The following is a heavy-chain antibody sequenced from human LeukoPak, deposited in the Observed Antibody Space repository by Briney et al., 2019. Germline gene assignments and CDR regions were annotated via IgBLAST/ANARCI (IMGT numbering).Heavy chain of an antibody. V-gene: IGHV5-51*01. CDR3: ARHLTMITVPRDAFDI. CDR2: IYPGDSDT. Sequence: GESLKISCKTSGYSFTSYWIGWVRQMPGKGLEWMGVIYPGDSDTRYSPSFQGQVTISADKSLSTAYLQWSGLKASDTAMYYCARHLTMITVPRDAFDIWGQGTIVTVSS. J-gene: IGHJ3*02. D-gene: IGHD3-16*01. CDR1: GYSFTSYW.